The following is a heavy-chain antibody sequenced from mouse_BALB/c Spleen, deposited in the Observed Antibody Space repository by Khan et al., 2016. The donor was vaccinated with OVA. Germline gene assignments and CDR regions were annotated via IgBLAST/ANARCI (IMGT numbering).Heavy chain of an antibody. J-gene: IGHJ4*01. V-gene: IGHV3-2*02. Sequence: EVQLVESGPGLVKPSQSLSLTCTVTGYSITSNYAWNWIRQFPGNKLEWMGYISYSGSTNYNPSLKSRLSITRDTSKNQFFLQLTSVTTEDTATYYCARGNYYGYAMDYWGQGTSITVSS. CDR1: GYSITSNYA. CDR3: ARGNYYGYAMDY. D-gene: IGHD1-1*01. CDR2: ISYSGST.